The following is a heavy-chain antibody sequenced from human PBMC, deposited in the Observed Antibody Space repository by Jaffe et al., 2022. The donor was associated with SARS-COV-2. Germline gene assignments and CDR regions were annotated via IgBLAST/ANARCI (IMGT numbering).Heavy chain of an antibody. CDR2: INAGNDNT. V-gene: IGHV1-3*01. CDR1: GYTFTSYT. J-gene: IGHJ5*02. Sequence: QVQLVQSGAEVKKPGASVKVSCKASGYTFTSYTMHWLRRAPGQRLEWMGWINAGNDNTKYSQRFQGRVTISRDTSASTAYMELSSLRSEDTAVYYCARGLSYGWFDPWGQGTLVTVSS. CDR3: ARGLSYGWFDP. D-gene: IGHD2-8*01.